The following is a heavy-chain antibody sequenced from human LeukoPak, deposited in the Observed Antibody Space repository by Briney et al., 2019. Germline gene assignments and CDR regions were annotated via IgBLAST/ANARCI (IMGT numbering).Heavy chain of an antibody. Sequence: GGSLRLSCAASGFTFSSYSMNWVRQAPGKGLEWVSYISSSSSTIYYADSVKGRFTISRDKAKNSLYLQMNSLRAEDTAVYYCARDTASMIVVVTDFDYWGQGTLVTVSS. V-gene: IGHV3-48*01. CDR2: ISSSSSTI. CDR3: ARDTASMIVVVTDFDY. D-gene: IGHD3-22*01. J-gene: IGHJ4*02. CDR1: GFTFSSYS.